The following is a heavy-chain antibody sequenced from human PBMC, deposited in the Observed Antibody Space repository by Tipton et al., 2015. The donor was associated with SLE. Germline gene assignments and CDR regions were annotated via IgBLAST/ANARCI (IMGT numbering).Heavy chain of an antibody. CDR2: IYYSGST. V-gene: IGHV4-39*01. CDR3: AEHDLGGPRFTFDI. CDR1: GGSISSSSFY. Sequence: TLSLTCNVSGGSISSSSFYWGWIRQPPGKGLEWIGSIYYSGSTQFNPSLKSRLTISVDTSKNQFSLRLYSVTAADTAVYYCAEHDLGGPRFTFDIWGQGTVATVSS. D-gene: IGHD3-16*01. J-gene: IGHJ3*02.